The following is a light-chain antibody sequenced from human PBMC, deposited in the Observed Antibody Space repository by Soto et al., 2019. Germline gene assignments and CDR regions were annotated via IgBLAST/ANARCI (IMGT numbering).Light chain of an antibody. J-gene: IGKJ2*01. CDR1: QSVISSY. Sequence: EIVLTQSPATLSLSPGERATLSCGASQSVISSYLAWYQQKPGLAPRLLMYDASSRATGITDRFSGSGSGTDFTLTISRLEPEDFAVYYCQQYGSSPYTFGQWTNLEIK. V-gene: IGKV3D-20*01. CDR2: DAS. CDR3: QQYGSSPYT.